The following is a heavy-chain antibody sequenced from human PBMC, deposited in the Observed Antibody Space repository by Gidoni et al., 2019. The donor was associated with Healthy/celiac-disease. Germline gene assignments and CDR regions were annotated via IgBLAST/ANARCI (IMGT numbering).Heavy chain of an antibody. CDR2: MNPNSGNT. CDR3: ARGQRIAAAGDLDY. J-gene: IGHJ4*02. D-gene: IGHD6-13*01. CDR1: GYPFTSYD. Sequence: QLQLVQSGAEVKKPRASVKVSCQASGYPFTSYDINRVRQATGQGLEWMGWMNPNSGNTGYAQKFQGRVTMTRNTSISTAYMELSSLRSEDTAVYYCARGQRIAAAGDLDYWGQGTLVTVSS. V-gene: IGHV1-8*01.